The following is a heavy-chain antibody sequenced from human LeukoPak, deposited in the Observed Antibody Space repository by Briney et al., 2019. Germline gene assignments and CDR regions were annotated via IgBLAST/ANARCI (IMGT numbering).Heavy chain of an antibody. D-gene: IGHD1-26*01. CDR3: AISGNYFRPFDY. J-gene: IGHJ4*02. CDR2: ISTYNGHT. V-gene: IGHV1-18*01. CDR1: GYTFTSYG. Sequence: ASVKVSCKASGYTFTSYGISWVRQAPGQGLEWMGWISTYNGHTNYAQKLQGRVTMTTDTSTSTAYMELRSLRSDDTAVYYCAISGNYFRPFDYWGQGTLVSVSS.